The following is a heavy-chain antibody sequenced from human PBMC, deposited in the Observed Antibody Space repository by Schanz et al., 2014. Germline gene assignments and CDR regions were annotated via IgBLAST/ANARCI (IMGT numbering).Heavy chain of an antibody. CDR2: IIPVLNIA. J-gene: IGHJ4*02. V-gene: IGHV1-69*04. CDR1: GYTFSSYG. CDR3: ARGRGFYDY. D-gene: IGHD3-10*01. Sequence: QVQLVQSGAEVKKPGASVKVSCKASGYTFSSYGITWVRQAPGQGLEWMGKIIPVLNIATYAQRFQGRVSITADTSTNTADMELSSLTSEDTAVHYCARGRGFYDYWGQGTLVTVSS.